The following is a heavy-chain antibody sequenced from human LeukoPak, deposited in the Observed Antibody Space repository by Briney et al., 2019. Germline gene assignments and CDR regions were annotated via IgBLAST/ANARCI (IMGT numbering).Heavy chain of an antibody. CDR2: IKEDGGEK. CDR1: GFTFSNYW. J-gene: IGHJ6*02. V-gene: IGHV3-7*02. CDR3: ARGHYGMDV. Sequence: GGSLRLSRAASGFTFSNYWMTWVRQAPGKGLEWVASIKEDGGEKYYVDSVKGRFTVSRDNAKNSFYLQMNSLRVEDTAVYYCARGHYGMDVWGQGTTVTVSS.